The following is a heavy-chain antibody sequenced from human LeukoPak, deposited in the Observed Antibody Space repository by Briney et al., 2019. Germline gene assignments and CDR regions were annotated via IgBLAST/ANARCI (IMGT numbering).Heavy chain of an antibody. CDR3: AKDMGGGGDYYDSSGYYTQDAFDI. V-gene: IGHV3-9*01. J-gene: IGHJ3*02. Sequence: TGGSLRLSCAASGFTFDDYAMHWVRHAPGKGLEWVSGISWNSGSIVYADSVKGRFTISRDNAKNSLYLQLNSLRAEDTALYYCAKDMGGGGDYYDSSGYYTQDAFDIWGQGTMVTVSS. D-gene: IGHD3-22*01. CDR2: ISWNSGSI. CDR1: GFTFDDYA.